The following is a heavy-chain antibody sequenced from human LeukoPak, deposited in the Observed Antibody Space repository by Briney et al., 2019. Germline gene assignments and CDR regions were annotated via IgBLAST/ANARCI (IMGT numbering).Heavy chain of an antibody. CDR2: ISSSGSTI. V-gene: IGHV3-48*04. D-gene: IGHD3-16*02. CDR1: GFTFSSYA. Sequence: GGSLRLSCAASGFTFSSYAMHWVRQAPGKGLEWVSYISSSGSTIYYADSVKGRFTISRDNAKNSLYLQMNGLRAEDTAVYYCARVDPAYDYVWGSYRTGIDYWGQGTLVTVSS. CDR3: ARVDPAYDYVWGSYRTGIDY. J-gene: IGHJ4*02.